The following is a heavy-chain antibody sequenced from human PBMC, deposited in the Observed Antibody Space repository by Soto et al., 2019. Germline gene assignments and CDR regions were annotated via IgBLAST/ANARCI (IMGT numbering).Heavy chain of an antibody. CDR1: GYTFTSYD. CDR3: ARVSADVVSMPQS. CDR2: MNPNSGNT. V-gene: IGHV1-8*01. J-gene: IGHJ4*02. D-gene: IGHD2-2*01. Sequence: ASVKVSCKASGYTFTSYDINWVRQATGQGLEWMGWMNPNSGNTGYAQKFQGRVTMTRNTSISTAYMELSSLRSEDTAVYYCARVSADVVSMPQSWGQGTLVTVSS.